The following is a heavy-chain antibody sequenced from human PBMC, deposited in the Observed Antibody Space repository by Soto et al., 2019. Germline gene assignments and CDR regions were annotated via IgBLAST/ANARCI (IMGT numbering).Heavy chain of an antibody. CDR1: GYTFTQYY. D-gene: IGHD4-17*01. J-gene: IGHJ4*02. CDR3: AREQTTVTPNFDY. CDR2: INPSGGTT. V-gene: IGHV1-46*01. Sequence: ASVKVSCKVSGYTFTQYYMHWVRQAPGQGLEWMGMINPSGGTTSYAQKFQGRVTMTRDTSTSTVYMELSSLRSDDTAVYYCAREQTTVTPNFDYWGQGTLVTVSS.